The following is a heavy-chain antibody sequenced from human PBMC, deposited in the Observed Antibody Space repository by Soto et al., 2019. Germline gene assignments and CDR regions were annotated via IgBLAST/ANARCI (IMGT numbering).Heavy chain of an antibody. Sequence: QVQLVESGGGVVQPGRSLRLSCAASGFTFSHYGMHWVRQAPGKGLEWVAVIWDDGIKKFYPDSVRGRFTISRDNSENTLFLQMNSLTAEDTAIYYCVRGGNVAGAFDIRGQGTMVTVSS. CDR1: GFTFSHYG. J-gene: IGHJ3*02. CDR3: VRGGNVAGAFDI. V-gene: IGHV3-33*01. D-gene: IGHD3-10*02. CDR2: IWDDGIKK.